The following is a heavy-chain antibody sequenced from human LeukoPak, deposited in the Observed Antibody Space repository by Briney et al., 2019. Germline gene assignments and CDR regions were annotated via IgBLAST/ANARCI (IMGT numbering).Heavy chain of an antibody. CDR1: GGSINSDY. Sequence: SETLSLTCTVSGGSINSDYWSWLRQPPGEGPEWIGYIYHSGNTNYNPSLKSRVTISVDTSKNQFSLKLSSVTAADTAVYYCARIAAAGMDYFDYWGQGTLVTVSS. CDR3: ARIAAAGMDYFDY. V-gene: IGHV4-59*08. J-gene: IGHJ4*02. D-gene: IGHD6-13*01. CDR2: IYHSGNT.